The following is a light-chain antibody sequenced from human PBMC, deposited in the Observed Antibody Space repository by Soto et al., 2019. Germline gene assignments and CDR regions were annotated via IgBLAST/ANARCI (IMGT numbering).Light chain of an antibody. CDR2: DAS. CDR1: QSVRSY. V-gene: IGKV3-11*01. Sequence: SPATLSLSPGERATLSCRASQSVRSYLAWYQQKPGQAPRLLIYDASNRATGIPARFSGSGSGTDFTLTISSLEPEDFAVYYCQQRSNWPPITFGQGTRLEIK. J-gene: IGKJ5*01. CDR3: QQRSNWPPIT.